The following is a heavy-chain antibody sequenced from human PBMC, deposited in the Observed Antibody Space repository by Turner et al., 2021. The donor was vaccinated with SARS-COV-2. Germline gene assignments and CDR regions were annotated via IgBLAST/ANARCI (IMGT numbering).Heavy chain of an antibody. J-gene: IGHJ4*02. CDR2: MNIKSDNT. V-gene: IGHV1-8*01. Sequence: QVQLVQSGAEVKTPGDSVKVVCQASGYTFTSYDIHWVRQATGQGLEGMGWMNIKSDNTGYAHKFQGIVTMTRNTSISTAYMELSSLRSEDTAVYYWARGDCSGCSCYDLDYWGQGTLVTVSS. D-gene: IGHD2-15*01. CDR1: GYTFTSYD. CDR3: ARGDCSGCSCYDLDY.